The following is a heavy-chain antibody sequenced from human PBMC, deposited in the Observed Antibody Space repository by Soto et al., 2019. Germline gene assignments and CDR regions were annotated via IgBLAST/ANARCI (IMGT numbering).Heavy chain of an antibody. D-gene: IGHD2-15*01. V-gene: IGHV3-21*01. CDR3: WGCSGGACHRIYGRDV. CDR1: GFTFSSCT. J-gene: IGHJ6*04. CDR2: ISPSTSHI. Sequence: EVHLVESGGGLVKPGGSLRLSCAVSGFTFSSCTMNWVRQAPGKGLEWVSSISPSTSHIYYTDSVKGRFTISRDNAKNSLFLQMNSRRAEDTAVYYCWGCSGGACHRIYGRDVWGEGTTFTCSS.